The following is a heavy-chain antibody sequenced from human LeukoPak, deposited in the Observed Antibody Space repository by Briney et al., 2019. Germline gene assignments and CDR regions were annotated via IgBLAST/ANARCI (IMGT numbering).Heavy chain of an antibody. J-gene: IGHJ4*02. Sequence: ASVKVSCKASGYTFTSYYMHWVRQAPGQGLEWMGIINPSGGSTSYAQKFQGRVTMTRDMSTSTAYMDLRSLRSDDTAVYYCARRYCSGSSCYYFDYWGQGTLVTVSS. V-gene: IGHV1-46*01. CDR1: GYTFTSYY. CDR2: INPSGGST. D-gene: IGHD2-15*01. CDR3: ARRYCSGSSCYYFDY.